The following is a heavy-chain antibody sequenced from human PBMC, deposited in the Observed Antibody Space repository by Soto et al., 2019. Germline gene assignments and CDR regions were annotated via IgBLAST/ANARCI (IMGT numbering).Heavy chain of an antibody. Sequence: ASVKVSCKASGYPFTSYGISWVRQAPGPGLEWMGWISAYNGNTNYAQNIQGRVTMTTDTSTSTAHIEQRSLRSDDTAVYYCARIGIAVAGTARAGWYFDLWGRGTLVTVSS. J-gene: IGHJ2*01. CDR1: GYPFTSYG. CDR3: ARIGIAVAGTARAGWYFDL. CDR2: ISAYNGNT. D-gene: IGHD6-19*01. V-gene: IGHV1-18*01.